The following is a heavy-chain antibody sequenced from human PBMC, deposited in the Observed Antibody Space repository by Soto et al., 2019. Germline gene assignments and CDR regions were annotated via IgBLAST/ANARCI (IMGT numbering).Heavy chain of an antibody. J-gene: IGHJ6*03. Sequence: GGSLRLSCVASGLTFGDYWMSWVRQAPGKGLEWVANIKEDGSEKYYVGSVKGRFTISRDNAKNSLYLQMNSLGGEDTAVYHCARDSRGYGGYARPPYYYYYNYMDVWGNGTTVTVSS. CDR3: ARDSRGYGGYARPPYYYYYNYMDV. CDR1: GLTFGDYW. V-gene: IGHV3-7*01. CDR2: IKEDGSEK. D-gene: IGHD5-12*01.